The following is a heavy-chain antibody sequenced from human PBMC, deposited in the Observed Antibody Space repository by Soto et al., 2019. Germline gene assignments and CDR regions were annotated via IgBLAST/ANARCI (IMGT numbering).Heavy chain of an antibody. CDR2: INSDGSEK. Sequence: PGGSLRLSCAASGFTFSSYWMHWVRQAPGKGLVWVSRINSDGSEKYYVDSVKGRFTISRDNAKNSLYLQMNSLRAEDTAVYYCARDSRYFDWFRAFDYWGQGTLVTVSS. D-gene: IGHD3-9*01. V-gene: IGHV3-74*01. CDR3: ARDSRYFDWFRAFDY. CDR1: GFTFSSYW. J-gene: IGHJ4*02.